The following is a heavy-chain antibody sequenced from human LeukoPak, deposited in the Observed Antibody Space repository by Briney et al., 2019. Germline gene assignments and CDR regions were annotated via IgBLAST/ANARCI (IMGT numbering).Heavy chain of an antibody. CDR1: GGSISSGGYS. CDR3: ASGRQQLAHYGMDV. CDR2: TYHSGRT. J-gene: IGHJ6*02. Sequence: SQTLSLTCAVSGGSISSGGYSWSWIRLPPGKGLEWIGYTYHSGRTYYNPSLKSRVTISVDRSKNQFSLKLSSVTAADTAVYYCASGRQQLAHYGMDVWGQGTTVTVSS. V-gene: IGHV4-30-2*02. D-gene: IGHD6-13*01.